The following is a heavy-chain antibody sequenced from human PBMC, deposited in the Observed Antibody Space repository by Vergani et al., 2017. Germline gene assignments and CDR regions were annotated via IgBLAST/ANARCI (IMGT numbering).Heavy chain of an antibody. CDR3: ARPHGDILPPDPRRLDY. CDR1: GYTFTSYY. CDR2: INPSGGST. J-gene: IGHJ4*02. Sequence: QVQLVQSGAEVKKPGASVKVSCKASGYTFTSYYMHWVRQAPGQGLEWMGIINPSGGSTTYAQQFQGRLTMTRDTSTSTVYMDLSNLRSEDTDVYYCARPHGDILPPDPRRLDYWGQGTLVTVSS. V-gene: IGHV1-46*03.